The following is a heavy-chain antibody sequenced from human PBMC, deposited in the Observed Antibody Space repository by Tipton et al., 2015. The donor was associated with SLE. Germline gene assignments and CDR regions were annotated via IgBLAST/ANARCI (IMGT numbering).Heavy chain of an antibody. CDR2: IFNSGST. Sequence: TLSLTCTVSGGSFSSHYWSWIRQHPGKGLEWVGYIFNSGSTYGGSSYYNPSLKSRVTIPLDTSKNQFSLRLSSVTAADTAVYYCARQGGMTGTTFPFDIWGQGTMVTVSS. J-gene: IGHJ3*02. D-gene: IGHD1-7*01. CDR1: GGSFSSHY. V-gene: IGHV4-31*03. CDR3: ARQGGMTGTTFPFDI.